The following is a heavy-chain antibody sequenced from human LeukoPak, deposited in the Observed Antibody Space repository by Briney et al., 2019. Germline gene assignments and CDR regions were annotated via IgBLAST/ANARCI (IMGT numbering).Heavy chain of an antibody. Sequence: GASLQISCKGSGSSFTSYWIGWVRQLPGKGLEWMGIIYPGDSDTRYSPSFQGQVTISADKSISTAYLQWSSLKASDTAMYYCARPTTVTTDYGMDVWGQGTTVTVSS. J-gene: IGHJ6*02. V-gene: IGHV5-51*01. CDR3: ARPTTVTTDYGMDV. CDR2: IYPGDSDT. D-gene: IGHD4-11*01. CDR1: GSSFTSYW.